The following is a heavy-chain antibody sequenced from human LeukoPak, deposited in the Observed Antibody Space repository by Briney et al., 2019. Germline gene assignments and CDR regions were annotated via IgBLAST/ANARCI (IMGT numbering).Heavy chain of an antibody. CDR3: ARRSITMVRGVIIGDHDAFDI. Sequence: ASVKVSCKASGYTFTSYGISWVRQAPGQGLGWMGWISAYNGNTNYAQKLQGRVNMTTDTSTSTAYMELRSLRSDDTAVYYCARRSITMVRGVIIGDHDAFDIWGQGTMVTVSS. J-gene: IGHJ3*02. D-gene: IGHD3-10*01. CDR2: ISAYNGNT. V-gene: IGHV1-18*01. CDR1: GYTFTSYG.